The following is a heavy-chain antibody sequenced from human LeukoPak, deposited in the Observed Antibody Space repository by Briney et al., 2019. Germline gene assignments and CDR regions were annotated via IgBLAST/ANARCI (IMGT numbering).Heavy chain of an antibody. V-gene: IGHV1-18*01. CDR3: ASLPEWSGYREPPPT. Sequence: EASVKVSCKASGYTFTSYGISWVRQAPGQGLEWMGWISAYNGNTNYAQKLQGRVTMTTDTSTSTAYMELRSLRSDDTAVYYCASLPEWSGYREPPPTWGQGTLVTVSS. D-gene: IGHD3-3*01. CDR2: ISAYNGNT. J-gene: IGHJ5*02. CDR1: GYTFTSYG.